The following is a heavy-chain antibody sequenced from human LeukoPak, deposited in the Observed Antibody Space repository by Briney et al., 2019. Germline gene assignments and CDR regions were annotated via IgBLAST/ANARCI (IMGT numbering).Heavy chain of an antibody. CDR2: IYSGGTT. J-gene: IGHJ5*02. CDR1: GFTFSSYG. Sequence: GGSLRLSCAVSGFTFSSYGMHWVRQAPGKGLEWVSVIYSGGTTYYANSVKGRFTISRDSSKNTMYLQMNSLRVEDTAMYYCGRDVGPWGQGTLVTVSS. V-gene: IGHV3-NL1*01. CDR3: GRDVGP.